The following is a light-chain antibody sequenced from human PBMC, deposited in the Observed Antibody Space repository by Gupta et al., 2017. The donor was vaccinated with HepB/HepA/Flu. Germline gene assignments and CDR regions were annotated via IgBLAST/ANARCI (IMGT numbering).Light chain of an antibody. CDR2: LEGSGSY. J-gene: IGLJ3*02. CDR1: SGHSSYI. Sequence: SSASASLGSSVKLTCTLSSGHSSYIIAWHQQQPGKDPRYLMKLEGSGSYNKGSGVPDRFSGSSSGAALSLTISNLQAEDEADYYCETSASNTQVFGGGTKLTVL. V-gene: IGLV4-60*03. CDR3: ETSASNTQV.